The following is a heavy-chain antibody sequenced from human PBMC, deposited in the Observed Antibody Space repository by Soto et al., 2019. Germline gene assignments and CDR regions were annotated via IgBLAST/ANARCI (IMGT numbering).Heavy chain of an antibody. Sequence: GGSLRLSCTASGFTFGDYAMSWFRQAPGKGLEWVGFIRSKAYGGTTEYAASVKGRFTISRDDSKSIAYLQMNSLKTEDTAVYYCTRDGSAEGLGYYYYYMDVWGKGTTVTVSS. CDR3: TRDGSAEGLGYYYYYMDV. J-gene: IGHJ6*03. CDR2: IRSKAYGGTT. CDR1: GFTFGDYA. V-gene: IGHV3-49*03. D-gene: IGHD3-10*01.